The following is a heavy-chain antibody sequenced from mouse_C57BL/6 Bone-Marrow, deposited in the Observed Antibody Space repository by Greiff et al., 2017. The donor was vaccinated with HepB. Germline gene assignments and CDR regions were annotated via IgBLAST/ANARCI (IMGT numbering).Heavy chain of an antibody. D-gene: IGHD2-4*01. CDR1: GYAFSSYW. CDR2: IYPGDGDT. Sequence: QVQLQQSGAELVKPGASVKISCKASGYAFSSYWMNWVKQRPGKGLEWIGQIYPGDGDTNYNGKFKGKATLTADKSSSTAYMQLSSLTSEDSAVYFCARDGDYDRAWFAYWGQGTLVTVSA. CDR3: ARDGDYDRAWFAY. V-gene: IGHV1-80*01. J-gene: IGHJ3*01.